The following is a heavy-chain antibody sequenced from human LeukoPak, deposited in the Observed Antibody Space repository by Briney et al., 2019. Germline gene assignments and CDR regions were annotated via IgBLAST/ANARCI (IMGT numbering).Heavy chain of an antibody. CDR1: GGSFSGYH. V-gene: IGHV4-34*01. Sequence: SETLSLTCAVYGGSFSGYHWSWIRQPPGKGLEWIGEINHSGSASYNPSLKSRVTISADTSKNQFSLKLTSVTAADTAVYYCARGFSLYYYDSSGFYFDYWGQGTLLTVSS. D-gene: IGHD3-22*01. CDR2: INHSGSA. CDR3: ARGFSLYYYDSSGFYFDY. J-gene: IGHJ4*02.